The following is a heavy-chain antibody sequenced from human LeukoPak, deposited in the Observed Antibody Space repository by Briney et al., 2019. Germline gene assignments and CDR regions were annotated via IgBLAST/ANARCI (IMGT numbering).Heavy chain of an antibody. D-gene: IGHD4-17*01. J-gene: IGHJ4*02. CDR1: GFTVTDNY. CDR2: VYPDGRT. V-gene: IGHV3-53*01. CDR3: ARTNPVYGDYDY. Sequence: PGGSLRLSCAVSGFTVTDNYMSRVRQAPGKGLQWVSVVYPDGRTYYADSVKGRFTISRDNSRNTLLLQLNSLRADDTAVYYCARTNPVYGDYDYWGQGTLVTVSS.